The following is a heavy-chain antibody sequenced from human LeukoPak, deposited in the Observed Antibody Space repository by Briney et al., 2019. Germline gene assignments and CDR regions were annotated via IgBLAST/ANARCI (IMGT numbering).Heavy chain of an antibody. CDR3: VRDQGGAVSY. D-gene: IGHD3-16*01. V-gene: IGHV3-48*01. Sequence: PGGSLRLSCAASGFIFSSYSMNWVRQAPGKGLEWVSYISSLSGTINYADSVKGRFIISRDNAKNSMFLQMNSLRAEDTAVYYCVRDQGGAVSYWGQGTLVTVSS. J-gene: IGHJ4*02. CDR1: GFIFSSYS. CDR2: ISSLSGTI.